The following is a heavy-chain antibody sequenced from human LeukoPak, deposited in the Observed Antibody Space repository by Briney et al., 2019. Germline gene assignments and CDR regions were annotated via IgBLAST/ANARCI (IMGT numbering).Heavy chain of an antibody. J-gene: IGHJ4*02. V-gene: IGHV3-64*01. CDR3: AREMGYCSSTSCPTDY. D-gene: IGHD2-2*01. CDR1: GFTFSSYA. CDR2: ISSNGGST. Sequence: GGSLRLSCAASGFTFSSYAMHWVRQAPGKGLEYVSAISSNGGSTYYANSVKGRFTISRDNSKNTLYLQMGSLRAGDMAVYYCAREMGYCSSTSCPTDYWGQGTLVTVSS.